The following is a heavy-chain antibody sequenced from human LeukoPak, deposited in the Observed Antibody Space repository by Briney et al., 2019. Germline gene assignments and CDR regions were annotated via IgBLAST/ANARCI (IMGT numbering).Heavy chain of an antibody. CDR3: AKDLYGDYVVDY. CDR2: ISGGGGST. V-gene: IGHV3-23*01. J-gene: IGHJ4*02. D-gene: IGHD4-17*01. Sequence: GGSLRLSCAASGFTFSSNAMSWVRQAPGKGLEWVSAISGGGGSTYYADSVKGRFTISRDNSKNTLYLQMNSLRAEDTAVYYCAKDLYGDYVVDYWGQGTLVTVSS. CDR1: GFTFSSNA.